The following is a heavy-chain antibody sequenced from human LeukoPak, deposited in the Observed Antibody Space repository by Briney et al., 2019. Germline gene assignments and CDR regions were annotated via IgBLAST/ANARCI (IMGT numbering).Heavy chain of an antibody. J-gene: IGHJ4*02. V-gene: IGHV3-21*01. CDR1: GNYW. D-gene: IGHD3-22*01. CDR2: ISRGSDHI. CDR3: ARPYDTRGYFPDY. Sequence: GGSLRLSCAASGNYWMHWVRQAPGKGLEWVSSISRGSDHIFYADSMKGRFTISRDNAKNSLYLQMNSLGAEDTAVYYCARPYDTRGYFPDYWGQGTLVTVSS.